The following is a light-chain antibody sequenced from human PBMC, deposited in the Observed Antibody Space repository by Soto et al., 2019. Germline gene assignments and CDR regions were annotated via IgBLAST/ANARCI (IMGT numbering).Light chain of an antibody. Sequence: EIVLTQSPGTLSLSPGERATLSCRASQSVSSGYLAWYQQKPGQAPSLLIYGASSRATGIPDRFSGSGSGTDFTLTISRLEPEDFAVYFCQQYSNSPQTFGQGTRWIS. J-gene: IGKJ1*01. CDR2: GAS. CDR3: QQYSNSPQT. V-gene: IGKV3-20*01. CDR1: QSVSSGY.